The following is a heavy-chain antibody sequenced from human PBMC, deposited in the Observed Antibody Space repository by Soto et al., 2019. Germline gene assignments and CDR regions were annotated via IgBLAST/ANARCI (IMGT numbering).Heavy chain of an antibody. J-gene: IGHJ5*02. D-gene: IGHD2-2*01. Sequence: VQLVESGGGLVKPGGSLRLSCAASGFTFSDYYMSWIRQAPGKGLEWVSYINSRSSYTNYAESVRGRFSISRDNAKNSLFLQMNRLRADDTAVYYCARQRVPGATDWFDPWGQGILVTVSS. CDR1: GFTFSDYY. CDR3: ARQRVPGATDWFDP. CDR2: INSRSSYT. V-gene: IGHV3-11*05.